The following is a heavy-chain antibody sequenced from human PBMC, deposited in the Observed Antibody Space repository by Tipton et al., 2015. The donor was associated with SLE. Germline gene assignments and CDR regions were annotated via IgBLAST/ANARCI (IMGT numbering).Heavy chain of an antibody. CDR3: ARDGSDGLDV. CDR1: GFTFRGYD. D-gene: IGHD2-2*03. CDR2: IDTGGDT. V-gene: IGHV3-13*04. J-gene: IGHJ6*02. Sequence: SLRLSCTASGFTFRGYDMHWVRQVTGKGLEWVSGIDTGGDTDYSDSVKGRFTISRDNSQNTLYLQMNSLRTEDTAVYYCARDGSDGLDVWGQGTTVTVSS.